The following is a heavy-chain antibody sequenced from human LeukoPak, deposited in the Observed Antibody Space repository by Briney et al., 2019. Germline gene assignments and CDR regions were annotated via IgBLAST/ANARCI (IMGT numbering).Heavy chain of an antibody. CDR1: GYTFTSYG. J-gene: IGHJ4*02. Sequence: ASVKVSCKASGYTFTSYGISWVRQAPGQGLEWMGWISPYNGNTNYVQKLQGRVTMTADTSTSTAYMDLRSLSSDDTAVYYCARDGSSSWYAYWGQGTLVTVSS. CDR2: ISPYNGNT. CDR3: ARDGSSSWYAY. V-gene: IGHV1-18*01. D-gene: IGHD6-13*01.